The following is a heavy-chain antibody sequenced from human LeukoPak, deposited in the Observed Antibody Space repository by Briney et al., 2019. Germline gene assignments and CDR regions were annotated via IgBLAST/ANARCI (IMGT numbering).Heavy chain of an antibody. CDR3: ARSGWVGDNKYYFDY. CDR2: ISSSSRYI. V-gene: IGHV3-21*01. J-gene: IGHJ4*02. Sequence: PGGSLRLSCAASGFTFSSYSMNWVRQAPGKGLEWVSSISSSSRYIYYADSVKGRFTISRDNAKNSLYLQMNSLRAEDTAVYYCARSGWVGDNKYYFDYWGQGTLVTVSS. CDR1: GFTFSSYS. D-gene: IGHD3-16*01.